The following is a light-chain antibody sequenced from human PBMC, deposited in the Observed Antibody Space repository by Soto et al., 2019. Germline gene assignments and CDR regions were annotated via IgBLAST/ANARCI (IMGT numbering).Light chain of an antibody. Sequence: QSVLTQPASVSVSPGQSITISCTGTSSDVGGYNYVSWYQQHPGKAPKLMIYEVSNRPSGVSNRFSGSKSGNTASLTISGLQAEDEADYYCSSYTSRSTRVFGGGTKLTVL. CDR3: SSYTSRSTRV. J-gene: IGLJ2*01. V-gene: IGLV2-14*01. CDR2: EVS. CDR1: SSDVGGYNY.